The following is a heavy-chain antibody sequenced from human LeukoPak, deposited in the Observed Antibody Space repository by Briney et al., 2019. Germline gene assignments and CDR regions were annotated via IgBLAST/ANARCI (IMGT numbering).Heavy chain of an antibody. V-gene: IGHV4-59*01. D-gene: IGHD6-19*01. CDR2: IYYSGST. Sequence: SETLSLTCTVSGGSISSYYWSWIRQPPGKGLEWIGCIYYSGSTNYNPSLKSRVTISVDTSKNQFSLKLSSVTAADTAVYYCAREAQDSSGWFVDYWGQGTLVTVSS. J-gene: IGHJ4*02. CDR1: GGSISSYY. CDR3: AREAQDSSGWFVDY.